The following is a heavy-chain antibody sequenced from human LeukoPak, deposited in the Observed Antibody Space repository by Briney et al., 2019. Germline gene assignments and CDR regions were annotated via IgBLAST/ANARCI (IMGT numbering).Heavy chain of an antibody. D-gene: IGHD3-10*01. CDR2: IYYSGST. V-gene: IGHV4-39*01. CDR3: ARRLWFGELFLGGVFDY. CDR1: GGSISSSSYY. Sequence: SETLSLTCTVSGGSISSSSYYWGWIRQPPGKGLEWIGSIYYSGSTYYNPSLKSRVTISVDTSKNQFSLKLSSVTAADTAVYYCARRLWFGELFLGGVFDYWGQGTLVTVPS. J-gene: IGHJ4*02.